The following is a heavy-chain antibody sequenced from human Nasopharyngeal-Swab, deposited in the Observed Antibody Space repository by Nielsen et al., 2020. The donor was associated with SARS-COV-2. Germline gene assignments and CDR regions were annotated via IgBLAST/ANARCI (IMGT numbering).Heavy chain of an antibody. V-gene: IGHV4-59*08. Sequence: SETLSLTCTVSGGSIGSYYWSWIRQPPGRGLEWLGCMSNSGTTTYNPSLNSRVTISVDTSKNQFSLRLNSVTAADTAVYYCARHSTGYSNWAPRSYFDFWGHGTLVTVSA. CDR3: ARHSTGYSNWAPRSYFDF. D-gene: IGHD5-18*01. J-gene: IGHJ4*01. CDR1: GGSIGSYY. CDR2: MSNSGTT.